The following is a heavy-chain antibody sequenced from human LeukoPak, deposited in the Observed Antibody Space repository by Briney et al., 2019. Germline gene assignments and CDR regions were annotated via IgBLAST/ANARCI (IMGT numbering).Heavy chain of an antibody. J-gene: IGHJ4*02. CDR1: GYSFNSHC. CDR2: FHPGDSES. V-gene: IGHV5-51*01. Sequence: PGESLKISCKGSGYSFNSHCIGWVRQMPGKGLEWMGIFHPGDSESRYSPSFQGQVTMSADQSITTAYLQWNSLKASDTAMYFCARTIAFYYDSSSYMDFWGQGTLVTVSS. CDR3: ARTIAFYYDSSSYMDF. D-gene: IGHD3-22*01.